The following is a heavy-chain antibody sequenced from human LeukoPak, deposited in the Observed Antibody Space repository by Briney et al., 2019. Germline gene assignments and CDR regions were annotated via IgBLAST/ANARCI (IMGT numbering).Heavy chain of an antibody. J-gene: IGHJ4*02. Sequence: PSQTLSLTCTVSGGSISSGGYYWSWIRQHPGKGLEWIGYIYYSGSTYYNPSLKSRVTISVDTSKNQFSLKLSSVTAADTAVYYCARDLAPIWGATPSFDYWGQGTLVTVSS. V-gene: IGHV4-31*03. D-gene: IGHD1-26*01. CDR1: GGSISSGGYY. CDR2: IYYSGST. CDR3: ARDLAPIWGATPSFDY.